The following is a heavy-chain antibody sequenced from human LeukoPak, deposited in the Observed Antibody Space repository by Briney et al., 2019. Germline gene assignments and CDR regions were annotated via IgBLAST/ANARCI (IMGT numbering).Heavy chain of an antibody. CDR2: IRYDGSNK. CDR1: GFTFSSYG. J-gene: IGHJ4*02. V-gene: IGHV3-30*02. Sequence: PGGSLRLSCAASGFTFSSYGMHWVRQAPGKGLEWVAFIRYDGSNKYYADSVKGRFTISRDNSKNTLYLQMNSLRAEDTAVYYCAKDRGDYYDSSGYYYWGQGTLVTVSS. D-gene: IGHD3-22*01. CDR3: AKDRGDYYDSSGYYY.